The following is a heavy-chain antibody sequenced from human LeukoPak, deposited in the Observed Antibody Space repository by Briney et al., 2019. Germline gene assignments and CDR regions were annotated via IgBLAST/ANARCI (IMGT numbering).Heavy chain of an antibody. J-gene: IGHJ6*02. CDR1: GFMFSTSS. Sequence: GGSLRLSCAASGFMFSTSSMNWVRQAPGKGLEWVSSVSSSSSYIYYADPVKGRFTISRDNAKNSLYLHMNSLRAEDTAVYYCARDFDLDGSGSRYYSGMDVWGQGTTVTVSS. D-gene: IGHD3-10*01. V-gene: IGHV3-21*01. CDR3: ARDFDLDGSGSRYYSGMDV. CDR2: VSSSSSYI.